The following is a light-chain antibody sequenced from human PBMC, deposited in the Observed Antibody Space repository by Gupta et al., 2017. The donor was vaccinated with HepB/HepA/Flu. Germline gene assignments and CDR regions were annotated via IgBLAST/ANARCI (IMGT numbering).Light chain of an antibody. CDR1: HSLNSN. Sequence: ETVMRQSPASLSVSPGERATVSCRASHSLNSNLAWYQQKPGQAPRLLIYDASTRATGIPDRFSGSGSGTEFTLTISNLQSEDFAVYYCQQYNNWPPITFGQGTRLEIK. J-gene: IGKJ5*01. CDR3: QQYNNWPPIT. V-gene: IGKV3-15*01. CDR2: DAS.